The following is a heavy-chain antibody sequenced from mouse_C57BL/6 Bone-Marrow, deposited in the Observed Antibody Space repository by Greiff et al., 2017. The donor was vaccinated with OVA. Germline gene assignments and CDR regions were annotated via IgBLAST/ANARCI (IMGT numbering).Heavy chain of an antibody. CDR1: GYTFTDYY. Sequence: EVKLMESGPVLVKPGASVKMSCKASGYTFTDYYMNWVKQSHGKSLEWIGVINPYNGGTSYNQKFKGKATLTVDKSSSTAYMELNSLTSEDSAVYYCARWSGGYYAAYWGQGTLVTVSA. J-gene: IGHJ3*01. CDR2: INPYNGGT. CDR3: ARWSGGYYAAY. D-gene: IGHD2-3*01. V-gene: IGHV1-19*01.